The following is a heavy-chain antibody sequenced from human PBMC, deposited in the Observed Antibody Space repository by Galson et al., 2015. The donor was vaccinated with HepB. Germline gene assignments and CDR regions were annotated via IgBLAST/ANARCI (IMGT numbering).Heavy chain of an antibody. CDR3: ARSRLSPSVYYYGMDV. CDR1: GYTFTSYG. D-gene: IGHD6-25*01. Sequence: SVKVSCKASGYTFTSYGISWVRQAPGQGLEWMGWISAYNGNTNYAQKLQGRVTMTTDTSTSTAYMELRSLRSDDTAVYYCARSRLSPSVYYYGMDVWGQGTTVTVSS. J-gene: IGHJ6*02. CDR2: ISAYNGNT. V-gene: IGHV1-18*04.